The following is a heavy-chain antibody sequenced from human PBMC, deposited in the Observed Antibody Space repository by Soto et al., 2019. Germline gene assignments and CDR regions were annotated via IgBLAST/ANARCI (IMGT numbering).Heavy chain of an antibody. D-gene: IGHD1-1*01. CDR2: VKSKRDGGNI. J-gene: IGHJ4*02. CDR1: GFPFTNAW. Sequence: EVHLVESGGDLVRPGGSLRLSCEASGFPFTNAWMNWFRQAPGKGLEWVGRVKSKRDGGNIEYASPVKGRFTVSSDDSRDTAYLQLSSLKTEDTALYYCATRVVATGTVDYWGQGTLVTVSS. CDR3: ATRVVATGTVDY. V-gene: IGHV3-15*07.